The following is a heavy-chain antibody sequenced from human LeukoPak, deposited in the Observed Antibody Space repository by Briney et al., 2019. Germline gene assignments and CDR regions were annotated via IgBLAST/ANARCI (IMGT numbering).Heavy chain of an antibody. Sequence: SETLSLTCTVSGGSISSYFWTWIRQPPGKGLEWIGYIYYSGSTNYNPSLKSRVTISVDTSKNQFSLKLSSVTAADTAVYYCAREPHSMKYYYGSGSLAGILDVWGKGTTVTVSS. CDR3: AREPHSMKYYYGSGSLAGILDV. V-gene: IGHV4-59*01. CDR1: GGSISSYF. D-gene: IGHD3-10*01. J-gene: IGHJ6*04. CDR2: IYYSGST.